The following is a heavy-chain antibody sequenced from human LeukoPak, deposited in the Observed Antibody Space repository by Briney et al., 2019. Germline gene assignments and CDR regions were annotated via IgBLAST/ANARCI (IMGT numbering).Heavy chain of an antibody. Sequence: GGSLRLSCAASGFTFSNAWMTWVRQAPGKGLEWVGRIRSKTDGGTTDYAAPVKGRFTISRDDSKNTLYLQMNSLKTEDTAVYCCTTPPGNYYAWAYFQHWGQGTLVTVSS. D-gene: IGHD1-26*01. CDR3: TTPPGNYYAWAYFQH. CDR1: GFTFSNAW. J-gene: IGHJ1*01. CDR2: IRSKTDGGTT. V-gene: IGHV3-15*01.